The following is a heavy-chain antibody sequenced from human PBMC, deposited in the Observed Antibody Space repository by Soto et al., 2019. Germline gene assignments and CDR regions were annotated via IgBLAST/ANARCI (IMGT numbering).Heavy chain of an antibody. CDR3: TRLHATYQTYSYYGLDV. CDR2: FDPEDGET. V-gene: IGHV1-24*01. D-gene: IGHD2-2*01. Sequence: ASVKVSCKVSGYTLSELFIHWVRQAPGKGLEWMGGFDPEDGETIYAQKFQGRITMTEDTSTDTAYMELRSLRSEDTAVYFCTRLHATYQTYSYYGLDVWGQ. CDR1: GYTLSELF. J-gene: IGHJ6*02.